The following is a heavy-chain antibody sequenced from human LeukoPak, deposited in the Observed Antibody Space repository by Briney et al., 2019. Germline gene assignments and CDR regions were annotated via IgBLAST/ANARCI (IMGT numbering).Heavy chain of an antibody. D-gene: IGHD6-13*01. CDR1: GGSISSGGYS. CDR2: ICHSGST. J-gene: IGHJ4*02. CDR3: ARGNAAAGQFDY. Sequence: SETLSLTCAVSGGSISSGGYSWRWIRQPPGKGLEWIGYICHSGSTYYNPSLKSRVTMSVDRSKNQFSLKLSSVTAADTAVYYCARGNAAAGQFDYWGQGTLVTVSS. V-gene: IGHV4-30-2*01.